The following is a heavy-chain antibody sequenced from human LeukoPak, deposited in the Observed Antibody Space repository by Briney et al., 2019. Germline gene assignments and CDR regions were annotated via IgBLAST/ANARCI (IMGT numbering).Heavy chain of an antibody. CDR1: GGSFSGYY. CDR3: ARGINYYYYGMAV. J-gene: IGHJ6*02. CDR2: INHSGST. V-gene: IGHV4-34*01. Sequence: SETLSLTCAVYGGSFSGYYWSWIRQPPGKGLEWIGEINHSGSTNYNPSLKSRVTISVDTSKNQFSLKLSSVTAADTAVYYCARGINYYYYGMAVWGQGTTVTVSS.